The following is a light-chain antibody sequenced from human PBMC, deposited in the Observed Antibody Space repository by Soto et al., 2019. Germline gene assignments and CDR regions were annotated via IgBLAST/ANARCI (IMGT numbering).Light chain of an antibody. Sequence: DIQMTQSPSSLSASVGDRVTITCRASQSISNYLNWYQHKPGKAPKLLIYAAYILQSGVPSRFSVSGSGTDFTLTISSLQPEDFAIYYCQQSYNTPPMFGQGTNVEIK. J-gene: IGKJ1*01. CDR1: QSISNY. CDR2: AAY. V-gene: IGKV1-39*01. CDR3: QQSYNTPPM.